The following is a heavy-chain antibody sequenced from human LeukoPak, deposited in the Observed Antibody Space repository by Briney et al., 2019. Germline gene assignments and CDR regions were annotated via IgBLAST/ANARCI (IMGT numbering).Heavy chain of an antibody. CDR3: ARGTGYSSPFDY. J-gene: IGHJ4*02. Sequence: ASVKVSCKASGYTFTGYYMHWVRQAPGQGLEWVGWINTNSGGTNYAQKFQGRVTMTRDTSISTAYMELSRLRSDDTAVYYCARGTGYSSPFDYWGQGTLVTVSS. CDR1: GYTFTGYY. CDR2: INTNSGGT. D-gene: IGHD6-13*01. V-gene: IGHV1-2*02.